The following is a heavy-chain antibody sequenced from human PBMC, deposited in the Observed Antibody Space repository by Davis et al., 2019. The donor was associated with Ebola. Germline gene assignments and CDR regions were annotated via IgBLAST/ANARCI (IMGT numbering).Heavy chain of an antibody. CDR1: GGSISSSSYY. J-gene: IGHJ4*02. Sequence: SETLSLTCTVSGGSISSSSYYWGWIRQPPGKGLEWIGSIYYSGSTYYNPSLKSRVTISVDTSKNQFSLKLSSVTAADTAVYYCASQKPRYCSGGSCYSYPFDYWGQGTLVTVSS. D-gene: IGHD2-15*01. CDR3: ASQKPRYCSGGSCYSYPFDY. CDR2: IYYSGST. V-gene: IGHV4-39*01.